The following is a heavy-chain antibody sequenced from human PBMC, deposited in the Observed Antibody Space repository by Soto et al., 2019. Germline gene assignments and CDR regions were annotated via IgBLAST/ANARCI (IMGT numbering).Heavy chain of an antibody. Sequence: PGGSLRLSCAASEFTFSSYSMNWVRQAPGKGLEWVSSISSSSSYIYYADSVKGRFTISRDNAKNSLYLQMNSLRAEDTAVYYCASSGYDFWSGYEDSWGQGTLVTVSS. CDR3: ASSGYDFWSGYEDS. D-gene: IGHD3-3*01. V-gene: IGHV3-21*01. CDR2: ISSSSSYI. J-gene: IGHJ4*02. CDR1: EFTFSSYS.